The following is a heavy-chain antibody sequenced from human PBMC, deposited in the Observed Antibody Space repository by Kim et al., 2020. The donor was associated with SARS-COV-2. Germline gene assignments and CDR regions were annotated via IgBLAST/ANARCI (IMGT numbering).Heavy chain of an antibody. V-gene: IGHV1-8*01. CDR2: MNPNSGNT. D-gene: IGHD3-3*01. J-gene: IGHJ6*03. CDR3: ARTSYYDFWSGFLTNYYYYYMDV. Sequence: MNPNSGNTGYAQKFQGRVTMTRNTSISTAYMELSSLRSEDTAVYYCARTSYYDFWSGFLTNYYYYYMDVWGKGTTVTVSS.